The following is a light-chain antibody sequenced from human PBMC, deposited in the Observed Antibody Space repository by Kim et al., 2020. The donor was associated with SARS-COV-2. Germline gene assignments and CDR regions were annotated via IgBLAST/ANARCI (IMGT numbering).Light chain of an antibody. Sequence: IVLTQSPGTLSLSPGERATLSCRASQSVSSSYLAWYQQKPGQAPRLLIYGASSRATGIPDRFSGSGSGTDFTLTISRLEPEDFAVYYCQQYGSSPTFCPGTKVDIK. J-gene: IGKJ3*01. CDR2: GAS. V-gene: IGKV3-20*01. CDR3: QQYGSSPT. CDR1: QSVSSSY.